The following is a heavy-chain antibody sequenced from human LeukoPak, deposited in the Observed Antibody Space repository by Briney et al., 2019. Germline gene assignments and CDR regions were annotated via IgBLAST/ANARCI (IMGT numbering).Heavy chain of an antibody. J-gene: IGHJ4*02. CDR1: GFTFSSYA. Sequence: GGSLRLSCAASGFTFSSYAMHWVRQAPGKGLEWVAVISYDGRNKYYADSVKGRFTISRDNSKNTLYLQMNSLRAEDTAVYYCAKGDHYYDSSGPIDYWGQGTLVTVSS. D-gene: IGHD3-22*01. V-gene: IGHV3-30*04. CDR3: AKGDHYYDSSGPIDY. CDR2: ISYDGRNK.